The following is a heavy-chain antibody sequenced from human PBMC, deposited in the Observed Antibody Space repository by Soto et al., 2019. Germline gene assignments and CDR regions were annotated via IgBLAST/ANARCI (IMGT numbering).Heavy chain of an antibody. CDR2: LSGDNGDI. D-gene: IGHD2-15*01. V-gene: IGHV1-18*01. J-gene: IGHJ4*02. Sequence: QVQLVQSGDELKKPGASVKVSCKASDYTFNSYGISWVRKAPGQGLEWMGWLSGDNGDIKYAQKFQGRVTMTTDISTSTVYMELRSLSSDDTAVYFCAGSRGFGFDFWGQGTVVTVSS. CDR3: AGSRGFGFDF. CDR1: DYTFNSYG.